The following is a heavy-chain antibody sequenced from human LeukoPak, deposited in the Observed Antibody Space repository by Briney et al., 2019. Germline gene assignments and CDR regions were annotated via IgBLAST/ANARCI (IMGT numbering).Heavy chain of an antibody. CDR3: ARSTTVMSAFDI. CDR1: GFTFSSYS. CDR2: ISSSSSTI. J-gene: IGHJ3*02. D-gene: IGHD4-17*01. Sequence: PGGSLRLSCAASGFTFSSYSMNWVRQAPGKGLEWVSYISSSSSTIYYADSVKGRFTISRDNAKNSLYLQMNSLRAVDTAVYSCARSTTVMSAFDIWGQGTMVTVSS. V-gene: IGHV3-48*04.